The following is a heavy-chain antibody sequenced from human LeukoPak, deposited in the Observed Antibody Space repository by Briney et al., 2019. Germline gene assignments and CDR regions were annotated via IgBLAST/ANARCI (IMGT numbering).Heavy chain of an antibody. CDR2: IWYDGSNK. V-gene: IGHV3-33*01. CDR3: ARIRSSSSNDAFDI. CDR1: GFTFSSYG. J-gene: IGHJ3*02. D-gene: IGHD6-13*01. Sequence: GGSLRLSCAASGFTFSSYGMHWVRQAPGKGLEWVAVIWYDGSNKYYADSVKGRFTISRDNAKNTLYMQMNSLRAEDTAVYYCARIRSSSSNDAFDIWGQGTMVTASS.